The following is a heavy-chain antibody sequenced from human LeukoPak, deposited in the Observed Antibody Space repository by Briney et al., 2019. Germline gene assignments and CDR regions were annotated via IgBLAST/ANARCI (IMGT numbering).Heavy chain of an antibody. V-gene: IGHV4-59*08. CDR3: ARHSGIAVDGADFDY. CDR1: GGSISSYY. CDR2: IYYSGST. J-gene: IGHJ4*02. D-gene: IGHD6-19*01. Sequence: PSETLSLTCTVSGGSISSYYWSWIRRPPGKGLEWIGYIYYSGSTNYNPSLKSRVTISVDTSKNQFSLKLSSVTAADTAVYYCARHSGIAVDGADFDYWGQGTLVTLSS.